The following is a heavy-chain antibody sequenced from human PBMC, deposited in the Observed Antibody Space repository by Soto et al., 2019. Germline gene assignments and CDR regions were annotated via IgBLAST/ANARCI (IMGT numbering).Heavy chain of an antibody. CDR1: GYTFTSYG. CDR3: ARVTFYSNYEGWFDP. J-gene: IGHJ5*02. CDR2: ISAYNGNT. V-gene: IGHV1-18*01. Sequence: ASVKVSCKASGYTFTSYGISWVRQAPGQGLEWMGWISAYNGNTNYAQKLQGRVTMTTDTSTSTAYMELRSLRSDDTAVYYCARVTFYSNYEGWFDPWGQGTLVTVSS. D-gene: IGHD4-4*01.